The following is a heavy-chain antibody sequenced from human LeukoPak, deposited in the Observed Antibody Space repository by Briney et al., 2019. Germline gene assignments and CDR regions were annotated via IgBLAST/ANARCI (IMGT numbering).Heavy chain of an antibody. CDR3: AKTYGSGSYFPNYYYYGMDV. CDR2: IDPNSGGT. Sequence: ASVKVSCKASGYTFTRYYMHWVRQAPGQGLEWMGWIDPNSGGTNYAQKFQGRVTMTRDTSISTAYMELSRLRSDDTAVYYCAKTYGSGSYFPNYYYYGMDVWGQGTTVTVSS. J-gene: IGHJ6*02. D-gene: IGHD3-10*01. CDR1: GYTFTRYY. V-gene: IGHV1-2*02.